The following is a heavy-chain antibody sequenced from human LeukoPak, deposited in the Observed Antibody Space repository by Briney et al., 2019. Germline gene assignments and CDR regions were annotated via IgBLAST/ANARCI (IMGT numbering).Heavy chain of an antibody. D-gene: IGHD2-8*01. J-gene: IGHJ6*02. CDR1: GYTFTGYY. Sequence: GASVKVSCKASGYTFTGYYMHWVRQAPGQGLEWMGWINPNRGGTNYAQKFQGRVTMTRDTSISTAYMELSRLRSDDTAVYYCARGGVALSYYGMDVWGQGTTVTVSS. CDR3: ARGGVALSYYGMDV. CDR2: INPNRGGT. V-gene: IGHV1-2*02.